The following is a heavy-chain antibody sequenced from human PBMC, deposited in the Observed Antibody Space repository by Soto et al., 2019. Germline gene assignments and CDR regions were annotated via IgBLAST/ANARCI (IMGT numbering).Heavy chain of an antibody. D-gene: IGHD3-3*01. Sequence: ASVKVSCKASGYTFTGYYMHWVRQAPGQGLEWMGWINPNSGGTNYAQKFQGWVTMTRDTSISTAYMELSRLRSDDTAVYYCAREETYDFWSWEGQRNHYYYGMEVWGQGTAVNVAS. CDR3: AREETYDFWSWEGQRNHYYYGMEV. V-gene: IGHV1-2*04. CDR2: INPNSGGT. CDR1: GYTFTGYY. J-gene: IGHJ6*01.